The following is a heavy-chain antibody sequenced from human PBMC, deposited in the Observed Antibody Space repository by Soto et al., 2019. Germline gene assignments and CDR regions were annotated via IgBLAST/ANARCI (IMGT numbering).Heavy chain of an antibody. D-gene: IGHD5-12*01. J-gene: IGHJ2*01. V-gene: IGHV4-59*01. CDR3: ARASEVAHLRGGYWYFDL. CDR1: GGSISSYY. CDR2: IYYSGST. Sequence: QVQLQESGPGLVKPSETLSLTCTVSGGSISSYYWSWIRQPPGKGLEWIGYIYYSGSTNYNPSLKSRVTISVDTSKNQFSLKLSSVTAADTAVYYCARASEVAHLRGGYWYFDLWGCGTLVTVSS.